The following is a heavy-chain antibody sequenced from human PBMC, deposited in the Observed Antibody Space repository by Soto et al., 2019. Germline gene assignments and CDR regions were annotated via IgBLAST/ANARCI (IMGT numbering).Heavy chain of an antibody. V-gene: IGHV3-33*01. Sequence: QVQVVESGGGVVQPGRYLRLSGAESGFNYGMHWVRQAPGNGLEWVAVTWYDGSKKYYEDSVKGGFTISRDNSKNTLHLHMNSLRAEATAEYYRALVGGGAIRRSYFDYWGQGTLVTVSS. D-gene: IGHD1-26*01. J-gene: IGHJ4*02. CDR3: ALVGGGAIRRSYFDY. CDR1: GFNYG. CDR2: TWYDGSKK.